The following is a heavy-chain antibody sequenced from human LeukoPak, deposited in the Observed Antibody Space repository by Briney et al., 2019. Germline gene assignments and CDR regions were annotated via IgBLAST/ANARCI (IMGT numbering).Heavy chain of an antibody. Sequence: ASVKVSCKASGYSFSDNYMHWVRQAPGRGLEWMGWINPNSGGTNYAQKFQGRVTMTRDASISTAYLKLSRLTSDDTAVYYCAREVYGDSSFDYWGQGTLLTVSS. CDR2: INPNSGGT. V-gene: IGHV1-2*02. D-gene: IGHD4-17*01. J-gene: IGHJ4*02. CDR3: AREVYGDSSFDY. CDR1: GYSFSDNY.